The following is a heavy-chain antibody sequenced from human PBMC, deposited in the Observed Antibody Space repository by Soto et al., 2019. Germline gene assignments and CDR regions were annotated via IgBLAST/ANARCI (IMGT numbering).Heavy chain of an antibody. CDR2: IDSDGSGT. D-gene: IGHD5-12*01. V-gene: IGHV3-74*01. J-gene: IGHJ4*02. CDR1: GFTFSNYL. CDR3: ARDGYIGFDY. Sequence: GGSLRLSCAASGFTFSNYLMHWVRQGPGKGLVWVSRIDSDGSGTIYADSVKGRFTISRDNAKNTLFLQMHSLRVEDMGVYYCARDGYIGFDYWGQGTPVTVSS.